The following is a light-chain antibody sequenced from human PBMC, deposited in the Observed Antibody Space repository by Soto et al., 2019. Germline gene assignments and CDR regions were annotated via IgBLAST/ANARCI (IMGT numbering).Light chain of an antibody. J-gene: IGLJ3*02. CDR2: DVS. Sequence: QSVLTQPRSVSGSPGQSVTIFCTGTSSDVGGYNYVSWYQQHPGKAPKLMIYDVSKRPSGVPDRFSGSKSGNTASLTISGLQAEDEADYYCCSYAGSYPWVFGGGTKLTVL. CDR3: CSYAGSYPWV. V-gene: IGLV2-11*01. CDR1: SSDVGGYNY.